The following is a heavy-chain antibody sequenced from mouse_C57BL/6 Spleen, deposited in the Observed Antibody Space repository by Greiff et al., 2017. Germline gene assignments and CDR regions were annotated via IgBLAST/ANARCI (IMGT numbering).Heavy chain of an antibody. J-gene: IGHJ2*01. V-gene: IGHV1-81*01. CDR1: GYTFTSYG. CDR3: ARSPPSTDYFDY. Sequence: VQLQQSGAELARPGASVKLSCKASGYTFTSYGISWVKQRTGQGLEWIGEIYPRSGNTYYNEKFKGKATLTADKSSSTAYMELRSLTSEDSAVYFCARSPPSTDYFDYWGQGTTLTVSS. CDR2: IYPRSGNT. D-gene: IGHD1-1*01.